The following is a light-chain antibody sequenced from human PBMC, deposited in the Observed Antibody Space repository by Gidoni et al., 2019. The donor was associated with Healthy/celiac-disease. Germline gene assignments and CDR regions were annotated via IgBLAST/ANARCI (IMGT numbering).Light chain of an antibody. J-gene: IGKJ5*01. CDR1: QGISSW. CDR3: QQANSFPIT. CDR2: AAS. Sequence: IQMTQSPSSVSASVGDRVTITCRASQGISSWLAWYQQKPGKAPKLLIYAASSLQSGVPSRFRGSGSGTDLTLTISSMKPEDLATDYGQQANSFPITFGQGTRLEIK. V-gene: IGKV1-12*01.